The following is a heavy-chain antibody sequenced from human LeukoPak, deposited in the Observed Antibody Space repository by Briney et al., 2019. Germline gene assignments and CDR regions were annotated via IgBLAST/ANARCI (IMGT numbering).Heavy chain of an antibody. D-gene: IGHD2-21*02. J-gene: IGHJ4*02. CDR3: AKDRGVVVTATDY. V-gene: IGHV1-18*01. Sequence: GASVKVSCKASGYTFTSCGISWVRQAPGQGLEWMGWISANNENTHYAQKLQGRVTMTTDTSTSTAYMELRSLRSDDTAVYYCAKDRGVVVTATDYWGQGTLVTVSS. CDR2: ISANNENT. CDR1: GYTFTSCG.